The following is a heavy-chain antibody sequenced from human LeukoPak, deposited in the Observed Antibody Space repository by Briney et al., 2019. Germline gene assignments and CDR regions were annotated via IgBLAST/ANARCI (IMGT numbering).Heavy chain of an antibody. CDR1: GYTFTSYY. CDR3: ARGANYYESSGYYLVY. D-gene: IGHD3-22*01. J-gene: IGHJ4*02. Sequence: ASVKVSCKASGYTFTSYYMHWVRQAPGQGLEWMGIINPSGGSTSYAQKFQGRVTMTRDTSTSTVYMELSSLRSEDTAVYYCARGANYYESSGYYLVYWGQGTLVTVSS. CDR2: INPSGGST. V-gene: IGHV1-46*01.